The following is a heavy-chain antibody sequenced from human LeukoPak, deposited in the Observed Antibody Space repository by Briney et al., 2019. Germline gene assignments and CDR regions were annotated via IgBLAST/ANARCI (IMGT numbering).Heavy chain of an antibody. CDR2: ASANNGDT. CDR3: AREGIAVAGMDY. V-gene: IGHV1-18*01. Sequence: ASVKVSCKASGYTFTSYGISWVRQAPGQGLEWLGWASANNGDTNYAQKVQGRVTMTTDTSASTAYMELRSLRSDDTAVYYCAREGIAVAGMDYWGQGTLVTVSS. J-gene: IGHJ4*02. D-gene: IGHD6-19*01. CDR1: GYTFTSYG.